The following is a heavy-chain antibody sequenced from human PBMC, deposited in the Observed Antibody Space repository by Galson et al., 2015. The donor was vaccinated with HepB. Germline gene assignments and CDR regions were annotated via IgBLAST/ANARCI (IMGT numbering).Heavy chain of an antibody. J-gene: IGHJ4*02. CDR1: GFTFDDYA. V-gene: IGHV3-9*01. Sequence: SLRLSCAASGFTFDDYAMHWVRQAPGKGLEWVSGISWNSGSIGYADSVKGRFTISRDNAKNSLYLQMNSLRAEDTALYYCAITHRVAGLFDYWGQGTLVTVSS. D-gene: IGHD6-19*01. CDR2: ISWNSGSI. CDR3: AITHRVAGLFDY.